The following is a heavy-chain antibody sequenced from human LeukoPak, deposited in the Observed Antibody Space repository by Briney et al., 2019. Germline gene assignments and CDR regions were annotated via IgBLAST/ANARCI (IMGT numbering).Heavy chain of an antibody. J-gene: IGHJ4*02. Sequence: PGGSLRLSCAVSGVTVSTNYMHWVRQAPGKALEYVSAISSNGGSTYYADSVKGRFTISRDNSKNTLYLQMSSLRAEDTAVYYCVKGGTIPGRPPGDWGQGTLVTVSS. V-gene: IGHV3-64D*06. CDR2: ISSNGGST. CDR3: VKGGTIPGRPPGD. D-gene: IGHD2-2*02. CDR1: GVTVSTNY.